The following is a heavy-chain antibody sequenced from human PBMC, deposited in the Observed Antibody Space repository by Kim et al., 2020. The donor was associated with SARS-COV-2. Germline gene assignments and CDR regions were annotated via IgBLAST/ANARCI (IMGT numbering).Heavy chain of an antibody. D-gene: IGHD3-3*01. V-gene: IGHV4-31*02. CDR3: AKGGGYLRFSFDY. J-gene: IGHJ4*02. Sequence: SKPSLKSRVDIPVDTSKIQFALKMTSVTAADTAVYYCAKGGGYLRFSFDYWGQGTLVTVSS.